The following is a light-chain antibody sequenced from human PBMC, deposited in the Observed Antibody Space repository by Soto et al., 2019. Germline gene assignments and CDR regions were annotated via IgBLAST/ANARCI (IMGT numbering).Light chain of an antibody. V-gene: IGLV1-40*01. J-gene: IGLJ2*01. CDR1: SSNIGAGYD. CDR2: GNA. CDR3: LSFDSSLSVV. Sequence: QSVLTQPPSVSGAPGQRVTISCTGSSSNIGAGYDVHWYQQLPGSAPKLLIYGNANRTSGVPDRFSGSKSGTSASLAITGLQAEDEADYYCLSFDSSLSVVFGGGTKVTVL.